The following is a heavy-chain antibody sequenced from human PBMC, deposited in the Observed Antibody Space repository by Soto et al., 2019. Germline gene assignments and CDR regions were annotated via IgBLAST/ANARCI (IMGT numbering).Heavy chain of an antibody. Sequence: SEPLSLTCTGSGGSISSSSYFWSWIRQSPGKGLDWIAYIYYSGTTNYNPSLKSRVTISVDTSKNQFSLKLSSVAAADTAVYYCARVWGGAFDIWGQGTMVT. V-gene: IGHV4-61*01. J-gene: IGHJ3*02. CDR2: IYYSGTT. CDR1: GGSISSSSYF. D-gene: IGHD3-10*01. CDR3: ARVWGGAFDI.